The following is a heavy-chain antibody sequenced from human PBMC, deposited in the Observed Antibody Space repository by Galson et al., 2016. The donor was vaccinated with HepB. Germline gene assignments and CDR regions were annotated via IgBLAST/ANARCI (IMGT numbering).Heavy chain of an antibody. CDR3: VRANYYGMDV. J-gene: IGHJ6*02. V-gene: IGHV4-59*02. Sequence: TLSLTCTVSGGSVSSLYCNWVRQSPGEGLEWIGYIHYSGRSNSNSSLKSRVTMSVDTSKNQFSLKLSSVTTADTAVYYCVRANYYGMDVWGQGTTVTVSS. CDR1: GGSVSSLY. CDR2: IHYSGRS.